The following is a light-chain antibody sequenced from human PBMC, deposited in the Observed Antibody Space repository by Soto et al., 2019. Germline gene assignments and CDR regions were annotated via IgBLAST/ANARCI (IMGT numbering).Light chain of an antibody. Sequence: EIVMTQSPATLSVSPGERATLSCRASQSVGSNLAWYQQKPGQAPRLLIYDASTRATGIPARFSGSGSGTEFTLTISSLRSEDFAVYYCQQYNNWPPWTFGQGTKVEIK. CDR1: QSVGSN. CDR2: DAS. CDR3: QQYNNWPPWT. V-gene: IGKV3-15*01. J-gene: IGKJ1*01.